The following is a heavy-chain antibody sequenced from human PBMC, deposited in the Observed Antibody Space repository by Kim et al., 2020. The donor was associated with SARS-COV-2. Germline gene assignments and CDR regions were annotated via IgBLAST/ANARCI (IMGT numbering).Heavy chain of an antibody. Sequence: GGPLRLSCAASGFTFSSYGMHWVRQAPGKGLEWVAVISYDGSNKYYADSVKGRFTISRDNSKNTLYLQMNSLRAEDTAVYYCARDIDYWGQGTLVTVSS. CDR3: ARDIDY. CDR1: GFTFSSYG. J-gene: IGHJ4*02. V-gene: IGHV3-33*05. CDR2: ISYDGSNK.